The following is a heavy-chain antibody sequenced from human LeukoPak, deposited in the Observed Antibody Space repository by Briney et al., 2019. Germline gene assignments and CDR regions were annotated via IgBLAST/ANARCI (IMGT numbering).Heavy chain of an antibody. V-gene: IGHV3-74*01. Sequence: GGSLRLSCAASGFTFSRSWMHWVRQGQGKGLVWVSQIDPDGGTIIYGDSVKGRFSISRDNAKNTLYLQMNSLRAEDTAVYYCARGTDYSNFRNWGQGTLVTVSS. D-gene: IGHD4-11*01. CDR3: ARGTDYSNFRN. J-gene: IGHJ4*02. CDR1: GFTFSRSW. CDR2: IDPDGGTI.